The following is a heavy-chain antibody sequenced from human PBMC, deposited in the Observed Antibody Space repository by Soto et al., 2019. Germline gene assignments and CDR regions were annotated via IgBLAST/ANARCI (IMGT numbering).Heavy chain of an antibody. CDR3: ARESVAAAPHGEDYYYGMDV. Sequence: SVKGSCKASGGTFSSYAISWVRQAPGQGLEWMGGIIPIFGTANYAQKFQGRVTITADESTSTAYMELSSLRSEDTAVYYCARESVAAAPHGEDYYYGMDVWGQGTTVTVSS. CDR2: IIPIFGTA. CDR1: GGTFSSYA. V-gene: IGHV1-69*13. J-gene: IGHJ6*02. D-gene: IGHD2-15*01.